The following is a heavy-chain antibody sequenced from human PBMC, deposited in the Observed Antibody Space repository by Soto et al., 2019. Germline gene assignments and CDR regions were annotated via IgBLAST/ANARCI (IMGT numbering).Heavy chain of an antibody. CDR3: ARVNEGAAGYNWFDP. CDR1: GYTFTSYG. J-gene: IGHJ5*02. Sequence: QVQLVQSGAEVKKPGASVKVSCKASGYTFTSYGISWVRQAPGQGLEWMGWISAYNGNTHYAQKRQGRITVTTNTSTSTADLELRCRSSDDTSVYYCARVNEGAAGYNWFDPWGQGTLVTVSS. D-gene: IGHD6-13*01. V-gene: IGHV1-18*04. CDR2: ISAYNGNT.